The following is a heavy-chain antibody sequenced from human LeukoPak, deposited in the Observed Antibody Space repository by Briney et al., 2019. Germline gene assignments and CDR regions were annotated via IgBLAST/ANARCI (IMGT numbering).Heavy chain of an antibody. CDR2: ISSSSSYI. CDR3: ARDTAVAGTVPDP. CDR1: GFTFSSYS. V-gene: IGHV3-21*01. Sequence: GGSLRLSCAASGFTFSSYSMNWVRQAPGKGLEWVSSISSSSSYIYYADSVKGRFTISRDNAKNSLYLQMNSLRAEDTAVYYCARDTAVAGTVPDPWGQGTLVTVSS. D-gene: IGHD6-19*01. J-gene: IGHJ5*02.